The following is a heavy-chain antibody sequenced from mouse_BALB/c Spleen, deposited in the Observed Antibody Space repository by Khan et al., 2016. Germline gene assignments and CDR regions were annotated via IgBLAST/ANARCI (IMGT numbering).Heavy chain of an antibody. J-gene: IGHJ4*01. CDR2: ISYSGTT. V-gene: IGHV3-2*02. CDR1: GYSITSDYA. Sequence: EGQPQEAGPGLVKPSQSLSLTCTVTGYSITSDYAWNWIRQFTGNKLEWMGYISYSGTTTYNPSLKSRISITRDTSKNQFFLQLNSVTTEDTATYYCARWLDAMDYWGQGTSVTVSS. D-gene: IGHD2-2*01. CDR3: ARWLDAMDY.